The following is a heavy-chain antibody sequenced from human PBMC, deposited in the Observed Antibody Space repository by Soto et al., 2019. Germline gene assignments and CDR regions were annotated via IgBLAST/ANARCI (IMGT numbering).Heavy chain of an antibody. D-gene: IGHD3-10*01. Sequence: VGSLRLSCAASGFTFSSYAMSWVRQAPGKGLEWVSSIGSGGSTYYADSVKGRFTISRDNSKNTLYLQMISLRAEDTAVYYCAKYFYGSGSYYAFDYWGQGTLVTVSS. V-gene: IGHV3-23*01. J-gene: IGHJ4*02. CDR2: IGSGGST. CDR3: AKYFYGSGSYYAFDY. CDR1: GFTFSSYA.